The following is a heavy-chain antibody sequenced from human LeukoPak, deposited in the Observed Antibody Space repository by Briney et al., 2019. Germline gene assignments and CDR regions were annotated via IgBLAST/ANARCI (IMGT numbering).Heavy chain of an antibody. Sequence: SGTLSLTCAVSGGSISSSNWWSWVRQPPGKGLEWIGEIYHGGSTNFNPSLKSRVTISVDKSKNRFSLKLSSVTAADTAVCYCARVPLDYVWGSYRSPFEDWGQGTLVTVSS. V-gene: IGHV4-4*02. CDR2: IYHGGST. CDR3: ARVPLDYVWGSYRSPFED. D-gene: IGHD3-16*02. CDR1: GGSISSSNW. J-gene: IGHJ4*02.